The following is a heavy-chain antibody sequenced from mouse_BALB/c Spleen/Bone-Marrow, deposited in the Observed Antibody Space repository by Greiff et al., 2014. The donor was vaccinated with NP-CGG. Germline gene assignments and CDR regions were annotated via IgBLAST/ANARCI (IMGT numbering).Heavy chain of an antibody. CDR3: ARGGYGYYFDY. V-gene: IGHV1-81*01. CDR2: IYPGSGST. Sequence: VQLQQSGPELVKPGASVKMSCKASGYTFTDYVIRWVKQRTGQGLEWIGEIYPGSGSTYYNEKFKGKATLTADKSSNTAYMELSSLTSEDSAVYFCARGGYGYYFDYWGQGTTLTVSS. D-gene: IGHD1-2*01. CDR1: GYTFTDYV. J-gene: IGHJ2*01.